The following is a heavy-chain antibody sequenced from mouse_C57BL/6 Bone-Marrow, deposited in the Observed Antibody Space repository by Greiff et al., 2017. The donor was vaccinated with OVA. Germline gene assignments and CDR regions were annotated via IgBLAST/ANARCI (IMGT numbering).Heavy chain of an antibody. CDR3: ARSYYGSSSRYFDV. Sequence: VKLMESGPELVKPGASVKISCKASGYAFSSSWMNWVKQRPGKGLEWIGRIYPGDGDTNYNGKFKGKATLTADKSSSTAYMQLSSLTSEDSAVYFCARSYYGSSSRYFDVWGTGTTVTVSS. V-gene: IGHV1-82*01. CDR1: GYAFSSSW. CDR2: IYPGDGDT. D-gene: IGHD1-1*01. J-gene: IGHJ1*03.